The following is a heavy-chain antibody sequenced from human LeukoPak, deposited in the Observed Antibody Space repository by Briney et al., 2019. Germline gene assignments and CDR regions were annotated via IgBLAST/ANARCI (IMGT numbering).Heavy chain of an antibody. Sequence: SETLSLTCTVSGGSISSGGYYWSWIRQHPGKGLEWIGYIYYSGSTYYNPSLKSRVTISVDTSKNQFSLKLSSVTAADTAVYYCASSTYYDFWSGYYSSVFFDYWGQGTLVTVSS. V-gene: IGHV4-31*03. CDR2: IYYSGST. J-gene: IGHJ4*02. CDR3: ASSTYYDFWSGYYSSVFFDY. D-gene: IGHD3-3*01. CDR1: GGSISSGGYY.